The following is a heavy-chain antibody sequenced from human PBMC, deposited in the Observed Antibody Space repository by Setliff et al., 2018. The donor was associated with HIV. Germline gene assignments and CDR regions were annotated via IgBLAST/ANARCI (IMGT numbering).Heavy chain of an antibody. D-gene: IGHD3-22*01. J-gene: IGHJ4*02. V-gene: IGHV4-61*01. Sequence: SETLSLTCTVSGASINSGSHNWSWIRQPPGKGLEWIGYIYTSGSTNYNPSLKSRVTISVDTSKNQFSLKLSSVTAADTAVYYCARGLSFYDPGGFDYWGQGTLVTLL. CDR2: IYTSGST. CDR1: GASINSGSHN. CDR3: ARGLSFYDPGGFDY.